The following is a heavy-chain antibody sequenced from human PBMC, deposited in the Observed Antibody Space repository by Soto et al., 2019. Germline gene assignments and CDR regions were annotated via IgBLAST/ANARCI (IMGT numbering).Heavy chain of an antibody. CDR2: INSDGSST. CDR1: GFTFRSYW. CDR3: ASGGSSLNFDS. Sequence: PGGSLGLSCAAGGFTFRSYWMKWVRQAPGKGLVWVSWINSDGSSTSYADSVKGRFTISRDNAKNTLCLQMNSLRAEDTAVYYCASGGSSLNFDSWGQGTLVTVSS. D-gene: IGHD6-6*01. V-gene: IGHV3-74*01. J-gene: IGHJ4*02.